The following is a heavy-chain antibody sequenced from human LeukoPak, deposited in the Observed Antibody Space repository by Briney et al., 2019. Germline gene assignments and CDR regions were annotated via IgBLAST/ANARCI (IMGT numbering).Heavy chain of an antibody. V-gene: IGHV4-30-4*01. CDR3: ATARRSAYYYGSGSYAPPDY. J-gene: IGHJ4*02. Sequence: PSQTLSLTCTVSGGSISSGDYYWSWIRQPPGKGLEWIGYIYYSGSTYYNPSLKSRVTISVDTSKNQFSLKLSSVTAADTAVYYCATARRSAYYYGSGSYAPPDYWGQGTLVTVSS. CDR2: IYYSGST. D-gene: IGHD3-10*01. CDR1: GGSISSGDYY.